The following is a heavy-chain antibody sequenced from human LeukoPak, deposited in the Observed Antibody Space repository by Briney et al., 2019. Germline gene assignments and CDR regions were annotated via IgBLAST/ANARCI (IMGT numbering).Heavy chain of an antibody. D-gene: IGHD3-3*01. Sequence: ASVKVSCKASGYTFTSYYMHWVRQAPGQGPEWMGIINPSGGSTSYAQKFQGRVTMTRDTSTRTVYMELSSLRSEDTAVYYCARAYGVDFGVVDYWGQGTLVTVSS. CDR3: ARAYGVDFGVVDY. CDR2: INPSGGST. CDR1: GYTFTSYY. J-gene: IGHJ4*02. V-gene: IGHV1-46*01.